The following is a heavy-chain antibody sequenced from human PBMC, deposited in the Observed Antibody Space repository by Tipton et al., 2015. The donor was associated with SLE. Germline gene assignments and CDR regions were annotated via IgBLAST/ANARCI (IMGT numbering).Heavy chain of an antibody. CDR2: IYYSGST. V-gene: IGHV4-59*01. CDR1: GGSISSFY. CDR3: ARVSSSWGFDY. D-gene: IGHD6-13*01. J-gene: IGHJ4*02. Sequence: TLSLTCTVSGGSISSFYWSWIRQPPGKGLEWIGYIYYSGSTNYNPSLKSQVTISVDTSKNQFSLKLSSVTAADTAVYYCARVSSSWGFDYWGQGTLVTVSS.